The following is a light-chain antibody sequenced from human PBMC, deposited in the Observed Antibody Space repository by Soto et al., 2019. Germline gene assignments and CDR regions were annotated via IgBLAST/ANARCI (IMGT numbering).Light chain of an antibody. CDR3: QQANSFPLT. CDR1: QGISSW. Sequence: TQSPGTLSLSPGERVTITWRASQGISSWLAWYQQKPGKAPKLLIYAASSLQSGVPSRFSGSGSGTDFTLTISSLQPEDFATYYCQQANSFPLTFGGGTKVDIK. V-gene: IGKV1-12*01. CDR2: AAS. J-gene: IGKJ4*01.